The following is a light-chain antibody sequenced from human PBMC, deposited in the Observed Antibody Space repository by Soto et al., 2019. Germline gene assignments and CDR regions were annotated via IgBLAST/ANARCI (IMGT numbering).Light chain of an antibody. CDR1: QDIDFF. J-gene: IGKJ1*01. V-gene: IGKV1-16*02. Sequence: DSQMAQSPSALSASVGDRVTITCRASQDIDFFLAWFQQKPGKAPKSLIYATSKLQDGVPSKFTGSGSGTEFTLTISTLQPEDFATYYCQQYNTYPWTFGPGTKVDIK. CDR3: QQYNTYPWT. CDR2: ATS.